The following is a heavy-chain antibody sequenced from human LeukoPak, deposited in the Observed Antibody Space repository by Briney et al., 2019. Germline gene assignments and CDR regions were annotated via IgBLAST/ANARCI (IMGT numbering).Heavy chain of an antibody. Sequence: PGGSLRLSCAASGFTFSSYGMTWVRQAPGKGLEWVSAISGSGGSTYYADSVKGRFTISRDNSKNTLYLQMNSLRAEDTAVYYCAKGGWDGDAFDIWGQGTMVTVSS. D-gene: IGHD1-26*01. CDR3: AKGGWDGDAFDI. J-gene: IGHJ3*02. CDR1: GFTFSSYG. CDR2: ISGSGGST. V-gene: IGHV3-23*01.